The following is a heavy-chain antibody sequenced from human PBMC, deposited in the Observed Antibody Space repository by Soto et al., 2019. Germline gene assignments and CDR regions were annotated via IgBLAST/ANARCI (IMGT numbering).Heavy chain of an antibody. D-gene: IGHD5-18*01. CDR1: GYTFTDYY. CDR2: MNPKSGGA. V-gene: IGHV1-2*02. Sequence: ASVKVSCKTSGYTFTDYYTHWVRQAPGQGLEWMGWMNPKSGGAYFAQKFRGRVTLTRDTSIGTAYIEVNSLTSDGTTVYFCTRENIENSDGLYDAFGIWGQGTTVTVSS. CDR3: TRENIENSDGLYDAFGI. J-gene: IGHJ3*02.